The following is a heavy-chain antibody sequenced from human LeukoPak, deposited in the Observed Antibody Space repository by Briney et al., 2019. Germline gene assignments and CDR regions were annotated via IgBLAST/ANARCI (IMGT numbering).Heavy chain of an antibody. CDR3: ARDKPKDYDFWSDVYYYYYMDV. V-gene: IGHV1-2*02. J-gene: IGHJ6*03. CDR1: GYTFTGYY. D-gene: IGHD3-3*01. Sequence: ASVKVSCKASGYTFTGYYMHWVRQAPGQGLEWMGWINPNSGGTNYAQKFQGRVTMTRDTSISTAYMELSRLRSDDTAVYYCARDKPKDYDFWSDVYYYYYMDVWGKGTTVTVSS. CDR2: INPNSGGT.